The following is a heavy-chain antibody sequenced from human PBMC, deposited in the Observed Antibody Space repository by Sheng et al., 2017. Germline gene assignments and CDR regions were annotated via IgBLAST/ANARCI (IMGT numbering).Heavy chain of an antibody. V-gene: IGHV1-69*13. D-gene: IGHD4-17*01. CDR2: IIPIFGTA. CDR3: ARDHDYGDYGAFRI. J-gene: IGHJ3*02. CDR1: GGTFSSYA. Sequence: KESGSSVKVSCKASGGTFSSYAISWVRQAPGQGLEWMGGIIPIFGTANYAQKFQGRVTITADESTSTAYMELSSLRSEDTAVYYCARDHDYGDYGAFRIWGPRDNGHRLF.